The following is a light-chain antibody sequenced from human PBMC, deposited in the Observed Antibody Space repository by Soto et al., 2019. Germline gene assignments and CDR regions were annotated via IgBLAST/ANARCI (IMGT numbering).Light chain of an antibody. CDR3: NSYTSDTTVI. V-gene: IGLV2-14*01. Sequence: QSVLTQPASVSGSPGQSVSISCTGTSTDVGGYNYVSWYQHHPGKAPKLVIFEVTNRPSGISNRFSASKSGNTASLTISGLQAEDEAYYYCNSYTSDTTVIFGGGTQLTVL. CDR2: EVT. J-gene: IGLJ2*01. CDR1: STDVGGYNY.